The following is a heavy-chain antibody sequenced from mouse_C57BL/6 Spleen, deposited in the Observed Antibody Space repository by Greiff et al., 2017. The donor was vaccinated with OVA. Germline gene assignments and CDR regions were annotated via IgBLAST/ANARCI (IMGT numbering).Heavy chain of an antibody. V-gene: IGHV3-6*01. Sequence: VQLQQSGPGLVKPSQSLSLTCSVTGYSITSGYYWNWIRQFPGNKLEWMGYISYDGSNNYNPSLKNRISITRDTSKNQFFLKLNSVTTEDTATYYCARSPTEAWFAYWGQGTLVTVSA. CDR3: ARSPTEAWFAY. J-gene: IGHJ3*01. CDR1: GYSITSGYY. D-gene: IGHD1-1*01. CDR2: ISYDGSN.